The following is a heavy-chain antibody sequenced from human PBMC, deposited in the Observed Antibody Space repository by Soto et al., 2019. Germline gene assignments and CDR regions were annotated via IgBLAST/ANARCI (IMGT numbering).Heavy chain of an antibody. J-gene: IGHJ6*02. D-gene: IGHD3-10*01. CDR3: AKRACYGSGIPNSHGMDV. CDR2: ISGTGGGT. Sequence: EVHLLESGGGLVQPGGSLRLSCAASGFTFSNYAMTWVRQAPGKGLEWVSVISGTGGGTHNADSAKGRFTTSRANCKNTLYLPTNSLRAEDTDVYYCAKRACYGSGIPNSHGMDVWGQGTAVTVSS. CDR1: GFTFSNYA. V-gene: IGHV3-23*01.